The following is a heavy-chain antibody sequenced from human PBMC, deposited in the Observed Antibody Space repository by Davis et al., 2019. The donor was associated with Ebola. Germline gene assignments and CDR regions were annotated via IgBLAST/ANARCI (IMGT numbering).Heavy chain of an antibody. Sequence: GESLKISCAASGFTFSSYSMNWVRQAPGKGLEWVAVISYDGSNKYYADSVKGRFTISRDNSRKTLYLQVNSLRVEDTAIFYCARRSEGSDWLIDYWGQGTLVTVSS. CDR1: GFTFSSYS. D-gene: IGHD6-19*01. CDR2: ISYDGSNK. CDR3: ARRSEGSDWLIDY. J-gene: IGHJ4*02. V-gene: IGHV3-30*03.